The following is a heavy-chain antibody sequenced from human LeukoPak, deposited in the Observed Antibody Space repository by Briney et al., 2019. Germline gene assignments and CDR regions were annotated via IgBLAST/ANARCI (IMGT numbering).Heavy chain of an antibody. CDR3: ARDLDREGGFGYY. D-gene: IGHD1-26*01. CDR2: ISTTSSYI. J-gene: IGHJ4*02. Sequence: PGGSLRLSCAASGFTFSSYNMKWVRQAPGKGLEWVSSISTTSSYIYYADSVKGRFAISRDDAKDSLYLQMNSLRAEDTAVYYCARDLDREGGFGYYWGQGTLVTVSS. V-gene: IGHV3-21*01. CDR1: GFTFSSYN.